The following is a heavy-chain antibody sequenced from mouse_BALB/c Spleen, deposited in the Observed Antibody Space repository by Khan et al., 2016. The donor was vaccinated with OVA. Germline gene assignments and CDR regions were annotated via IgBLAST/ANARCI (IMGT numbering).Heavy chain of an antibody. Sequence: QVQLKQSGAELAKPGASVKMSCRASGYTFTNYWMHWVKQRPGQGLEWIGYINPSTGYTEYNQKFKDKATLTADKSSSTAYMQLSSLTSEDSAVYYCVNHGSSSAWFSYGGQGTLVTVSA. J-gene: IGHJ3*01. D-gene: IGHD1-1*01. CDR3: VNHGSSSAWFSY. V-gene: IGHV1-7*01. CDR1: GYTFTNYW. CDR2: INPSTGYT.